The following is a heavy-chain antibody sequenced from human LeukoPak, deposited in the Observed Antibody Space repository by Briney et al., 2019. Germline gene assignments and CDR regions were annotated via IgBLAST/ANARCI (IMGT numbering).Heavy chain of an antibody. CDR2: ISGSGGST. V-gene: IGHV3-23*01. CDR3: AKDEYEQQLAHDAFDI. J-gene: IGHJ3*02. CDR1: GFTFSSYA. D-gene: IGHD6-13*01. Sequence: GGSLRLSCAASGFTFSSYAMSWVSQAPGKGLEWVSAISGSGGSTYYADSVKGRFTISRDNSKNTLYLQMNSLRAEDTAVYYCAKDEYEQQLAHDAFDIWGQGTMVTVSS.